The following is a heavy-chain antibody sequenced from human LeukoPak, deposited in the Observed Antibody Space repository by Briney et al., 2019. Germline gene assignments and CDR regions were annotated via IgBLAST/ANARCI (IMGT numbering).Heavy chain of an antibody. V-gene: IGHV3-21*01. Sequence: GGSLRLSCAASGFIFSSYSMNWVRQAPGKGLEWVSFISTSSSYIYYADSVKGRFTISSDNAKNSLYLQMNSLRAEDTAVYYCARASSSRYYFDYWGQGTLVTVSS. J-gene: IGHJ4*02. D-gene: IGHD6-13*01. CDR2: ISTSSSYI. CDR3: ARASSSRYYFDY. CDR1: GFIFSSYS.